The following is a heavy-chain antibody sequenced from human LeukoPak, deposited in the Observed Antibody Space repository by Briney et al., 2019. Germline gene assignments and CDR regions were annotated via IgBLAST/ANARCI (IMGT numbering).Heavy chain of an antibody. Sequence: GGSLILSCAASGFTFSSYEMNWAREAPGKGLEWVSYISSSGSTIYYADSVKGRFTISRDNAKNSLYLQMNSLRAEDTAIYYCASVDSTMLAFDRWGQGTLVAVSS. D-gene: IGHD3-16*01. V-gene: IGHV3-48*03. CDR2: ISSSGSTI. CDR1: GFTFSSYE. CDR3: ASVDSTMLAFDR. J-gene: IGHJ5*02.